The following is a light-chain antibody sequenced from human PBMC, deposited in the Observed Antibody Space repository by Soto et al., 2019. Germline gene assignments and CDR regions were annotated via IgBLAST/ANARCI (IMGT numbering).Light chain of an antibody. J-gene: IGKJ4*01. CDR3: QQYKDYPLT. Sequence: DFPMTQSPSTLSASIGDGVTISCRASQSIDSSLAWYQQKPGRAPKVIITKTSILEGGVPSRFSGSVSGTEFTLTITNLQPEDSATYYCQQYKDYPLTFGGGTKVEIK. CDR1: QSIDSS. V-gene: IGKV1-5*03. CDR2: KTS.